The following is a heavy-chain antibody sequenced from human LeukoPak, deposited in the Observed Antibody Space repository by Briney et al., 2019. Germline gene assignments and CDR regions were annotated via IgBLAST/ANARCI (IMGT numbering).Heavy chain of an antibody. V-gene: IGHV3-48*03. J-gene: IGHJ4*02. Sequence: GGSLRLSCTASGFTFSSSEMNWVRQAPGKGLEWVSYISSNGDFKYYADSVKGRSTISRDNAKNSLYLQMNSLRAEDTAVYYCTRRPYWGRGTLVSVSS. CDR2: ISSNGDFK. CDR1: GFTFSSSE. CDR3: TRRPY.